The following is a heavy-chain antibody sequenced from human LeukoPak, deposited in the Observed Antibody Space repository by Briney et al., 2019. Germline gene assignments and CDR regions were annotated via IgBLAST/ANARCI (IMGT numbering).Heavy chain of an antibody. J-gene: IGHJ6*02. CDR3: ARAEQYYDILTAYSFYAMDV. Sequence: GGSLRLSCAASGFTFSSYWMSWVRQAPGKGLEWVANIKQDRSEKYYVDSVKGRFTISRDNAKNSLYLQTNSLRAEDTAVYYCARAEQYYDILTAYSFYAMDVWGQGTTVTVSS. V-gene: IGHV3-7*01. D-gene: IGHD3-9*01. CDR2: IKQDRSEK. CDR1: GFTFSSYW.